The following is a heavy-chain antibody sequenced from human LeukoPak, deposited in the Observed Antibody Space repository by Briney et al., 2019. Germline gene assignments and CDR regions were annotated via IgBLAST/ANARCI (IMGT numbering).Heavy chain of an antibody. Sequence: GGSLRLSCAASGFTFSNTWVAWVRQAPGKGLEWVANINQDGGTRQYADSVRGRFTISRDNAKNSLYLEMNSLSPDDTAVYYCARGVEPLAANTLAYWGQGTLVTVSS. J-gene: IGHJ4*02. V-gene: IGHV3-7*03. CDR1: GFTFSNTW. CDR2: INQDGGTR. D-gene: IGHD1-14*01. CDR3: ARGVEPLAANTLAY.